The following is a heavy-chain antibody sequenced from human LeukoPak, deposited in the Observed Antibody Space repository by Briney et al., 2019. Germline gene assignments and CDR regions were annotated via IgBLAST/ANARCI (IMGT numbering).Heavy chain of an antibody. V-gene: IGHV4-34*01. J-gene: IGHJ5*02. D-gene: IGHD2-15*01. Sequence: SETLSLTCAVYGGSFSGYYWSWIRQPPGKGLEWIGEINHSGSTNYNPSLKSRVTISVDTSKNQFSLKLSSVTAADTAVYYCAXXXXXXXXXXAATTPPKNWFDPWGQGTLVTVSS. CDR3: AXXXXXXXXXXAATTPPKNWFDP. CDR1: GGSFSGYY. CDR2: INHSGST.